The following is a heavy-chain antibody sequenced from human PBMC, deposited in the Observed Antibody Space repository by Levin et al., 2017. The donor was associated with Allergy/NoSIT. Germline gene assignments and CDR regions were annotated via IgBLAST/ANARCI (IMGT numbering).Heavy chain of an antibody. V-gene: IGHV3-48*03. CDR2: ISSSGSTI. D-gene: IGHD4-11*01. CDR3: ARDCLVTDCYGMDV. CDR1: GFTFSSYE. Sequence: GESLKISCAASGFTFSSYEMNWVRQAPGKGLEWVSYISSSGSTIYYADSVKGRFTISRDNAKNSLYLQMNSLRAEDTAVYYCARDCLVTDCYGMDVWGQGTTVTVSS. J-gene: IGHJ6*02.